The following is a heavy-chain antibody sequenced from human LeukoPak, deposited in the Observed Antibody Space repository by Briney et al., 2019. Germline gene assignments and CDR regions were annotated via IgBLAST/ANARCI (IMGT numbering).Heavy chain of an antibody. J-gene: IGHJ4*02. D-gene: IGHD3-10*01. CDR1: GGSISSSSYY. CDR2: IYTSGST. CDR3: ARSPMWGFGEGHDY. Sequence: SETLSLTCTVSGGSISSSSYYWSWIRQPAGKGLEWIGRIYTSGSTNYNPSLKSRVTMSVDTSKNQFSLKLSSVTAADTAVYYCARSPMWGFGEGHDYWGQGTLVTVSS. V-gene: IGHV4-61*02.